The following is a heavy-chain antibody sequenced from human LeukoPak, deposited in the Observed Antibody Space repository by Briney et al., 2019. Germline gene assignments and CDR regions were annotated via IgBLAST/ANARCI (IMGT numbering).Heavy chain of an antibody. V-gene: IGHV1-46*01. CDR3: ASLPLYSYDSSGYWPEYAFDI. D-gene: IGHD3-22*01. J-gene: IGHJ3*02. Sequence: GASVKVSCKASGYTFTSYYMHWVRQAPGQGLEWMGIINPSGGSTSYAQKFQGRVTMTRDMSTSTVYMELSSLRSEDTAVYYCASLPLYSYDSSGYWPEYAFDIWGQGTMVTVSS. CDR1: GYTFTSYY. CDR2: INPSGGST.